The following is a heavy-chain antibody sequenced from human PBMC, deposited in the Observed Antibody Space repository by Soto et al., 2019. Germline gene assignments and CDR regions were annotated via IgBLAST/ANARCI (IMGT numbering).Heavy chain of an antibody. CDR3: ARDLGGWPDY. J-gene: IGHJ4*02. CDR2: INAGNGNT. Sequence: SVKVSCKASGYTFTSYAMHWVRQAPGQRLEWMGWINAGNGNTKYSLKFQGRVTITRDTSASTAYMELSSLRSEDTAVYYCARDLGGWPDYWGQGTLVTVSS. CDR1: GYTFTSYA. D-gene: IGHD2-15*01. V-gene: IGHV1-3*01.